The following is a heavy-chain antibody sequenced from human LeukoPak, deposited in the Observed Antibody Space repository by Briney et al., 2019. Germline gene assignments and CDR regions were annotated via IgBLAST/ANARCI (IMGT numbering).Heavy chain of an antibody. CDR1: GFTVSSNY. D-gene: IGHD2-2*01. V-gene: IGHV3-66*01. CDR2: IYSGGST. J-gene: IGHJ6*02. CDR3: ARDLNQLRYYGMDV. Sequence: GSLRLSCAASGFTVSSNYMSWVRQAPGKGLEWVSVIYSGGSTHYADSVKGRFTISRDNAKNSLYLQMNSLRAEDTAVYYCARDLNQLRYYGMDVWGQGTTVTVSS.